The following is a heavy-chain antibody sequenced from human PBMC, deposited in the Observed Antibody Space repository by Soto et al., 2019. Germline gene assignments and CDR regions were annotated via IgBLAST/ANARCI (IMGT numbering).Heavy chain of an antibody. D-gene: IGHD3-10*01. J-gene: IGHJ4*02. CDR2: INTDGSGT. Sequence: EVQLVESGGGLAQPGGSLRLSCAASGFTFSSDWMHWVRQAPGKGLVWVSRINTDGSGTSYADSVKGRFTISRDNAKNRLYLQMNSLRAEDTAVYYCARDRPGSQYYFDYWGQGNMVTVSS. CDR3: ARDRPGSQYYFDY. V-gene: IGHV3-74*01. CDR1: GFTFSSDW.